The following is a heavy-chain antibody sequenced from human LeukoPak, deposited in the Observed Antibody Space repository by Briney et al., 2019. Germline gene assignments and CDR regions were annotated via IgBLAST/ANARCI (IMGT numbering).Heavy chain of an antibody. Sequence: GGSLRLSCEASGFTFSDYWMSRVRQAPGKGLEWVASISDDGSERYYVDSVKGRFTISRDNAKKSLFLQMASLRAEDTAVYYCARVTTAAGYWGQGTLVTVSS. J-gene: IGHJ4*02. CDR2: ISDDGSER. V-gene: IGHV3-7*01. CDR3: ARVTTAAGY. D-gene: IGHD6-13*01. CDR1: GFTFSDYW.